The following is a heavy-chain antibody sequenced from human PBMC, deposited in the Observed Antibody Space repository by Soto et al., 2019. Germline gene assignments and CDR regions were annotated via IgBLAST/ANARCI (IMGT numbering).Heavy chain of an antibody. CDR1: GYTFTTYY. J-gene: IGHJ4*02. CDR3: ARSIVVVTALDY. CDR2: INPSGGST. D-gene: IGHD2-21*02. Sequence: ASVKVSCKASGYTFTTYYMHWVRQAPGQGLEWMGMINPSGGSTSYAQKFQGRVTMTTDTSTSTAYMELSSLRSEDTAVYYCARSIVVVTALDYWGQGTLVTVSS. V-gene: IGHV1-46*01.